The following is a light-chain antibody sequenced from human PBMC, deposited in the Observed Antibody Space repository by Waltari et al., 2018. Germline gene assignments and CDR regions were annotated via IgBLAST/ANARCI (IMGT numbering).Light chain of an antibody. Sequence: EIVLTQSPGTLSLSPGGRATLSCRASHGVTNNFLAWYQQKLGQGPRLLIYGAFLRATGVPDRFSGSGSGTDFTLTISRLEPEDFAVYFCQQYGRSSWTFGQGTKVDIK. CDR3: QQYGRSSWT. CDR2: GAF. CDR1: HGVTNNF. V-gene: IGKV3-20*01. J-gene: IGKJ1*01.